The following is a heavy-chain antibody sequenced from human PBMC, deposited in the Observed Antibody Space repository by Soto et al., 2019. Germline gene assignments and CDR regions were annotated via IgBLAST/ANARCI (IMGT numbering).Heavy chain of an antibody. Sequence: SATLSLTCTVSGGSISSDDYYWSWIRQPPGKGLEWIGYIYYSGSAYYTPSLQSRVSISIDTSKNLFSLKLTSVTATDTAVYFCARGAALNTYYNYYGMDVWGQGTTVTVSS. J-gene: IGHJ6*02. V-gene: IGHV4-30-4*01. CDR3: ARGAALNTYYNYYGMDV. D-gene: IGHD6-25*01. CDR1: GGSISSDDYY. CDR2: IYYSGSA.